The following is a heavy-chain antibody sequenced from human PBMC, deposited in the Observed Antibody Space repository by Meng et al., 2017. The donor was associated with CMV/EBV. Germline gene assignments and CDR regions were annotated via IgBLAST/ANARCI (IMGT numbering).Heavy chain of an antibody. CDR1: GFTFSSYA. CDR3: AKFYAAGLWYYYGMDV. Sequence: LTGAASGFTFSSYAMSWVRQAPGKGLEWVSVIYSGGSSTYYADSVKGRFTISRDNSKNTLYLQMNSLRAEDTAVYYCAKFYAAGLWYYYGMDVWGQGTTVTVSS. D-gene: IGHD6-13*01. J-gene: IGHJ6*02. CDR2: IYSGGSST. V-gene: IGHV3-23*03.